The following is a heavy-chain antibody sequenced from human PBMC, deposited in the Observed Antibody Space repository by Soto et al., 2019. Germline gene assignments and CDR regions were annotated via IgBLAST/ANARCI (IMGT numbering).Heavy chain of an antibody. CDR3: ARTEKFDP. V-gene: IGHV1-2*02. Sequence: QVQLVQSGAEVKTPGASVRVSCKASGYTFNGYYIQWVRQAPGQGLEWMGWINPNTGGTNYAQNFPGRVTMTRDTSITTAYMELTRLRSDDTAVYYCARTEKFDPWGQGTLVTVSS. CDR1: GYTFNGYY. CDR2: INPNTGGT. J-gene: IGHJ5*02.